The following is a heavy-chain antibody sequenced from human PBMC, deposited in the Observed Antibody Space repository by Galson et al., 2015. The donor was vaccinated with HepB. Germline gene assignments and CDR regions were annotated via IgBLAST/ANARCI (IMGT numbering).Heavy chain of an antibody. V-gene: IGHV1-69*02. CDR1: GGIFSSYS. CDR3: AIIDGDKTVVVDY. CDR2: IIPFLGVS. D-gene: IGHD4-23*01. Sequence: SVKVSCKASGGIFSSYSVTWVRQAPGQGLEWMGMIIPFLGVSNYAQKFQGRVTMTADTSTSTAYMELSSLRSEDAAVYYCAIIDGDKTVVVDYWGQGTLITVSA. J-gene: IGHJ4*02.